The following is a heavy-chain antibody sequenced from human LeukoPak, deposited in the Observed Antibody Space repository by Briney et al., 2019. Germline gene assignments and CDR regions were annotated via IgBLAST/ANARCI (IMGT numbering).Heavy chain of an antibody. CDR1: GGSISSSSYY. J-gene: IGHJ4*02. Sequence: SETLSLTCTVSGGSISSSSYYWGWIRQPPGKGLEWIGSIYYSGSTYYNPSLKSRVTISVDTSKNQFSLKLSSVTAADTAAYYCARDNRAFAGSYYNDYWGQGALVTVSS. CDR2: IYYSGST. CDR3: ARDNRAFAGSYYNDY. V-gene: IGHV4-39*07. D-gene: IGHD3-10*01.